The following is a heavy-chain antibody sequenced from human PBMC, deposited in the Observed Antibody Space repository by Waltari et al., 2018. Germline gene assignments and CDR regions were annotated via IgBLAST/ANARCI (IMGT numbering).Heavy chain of an antibody. J-gene: IGHJ3*02. D-gene: IGHD4-17*01. V-gene: IGHV4-34*01. Sequence: QVQLQQWGAGLLKPSETLSLTCAVYGGSFSGYYWSWIRQPPGKGLEWIGEINHLGSTNYNPSLKSRVTISVDTSKNQFSLKLSSVTAADTAVYYCARGRAYGAKGAFDIWGQGTMVTVSS. CDR1: GGSFSGYY. CDR2: INHLGST. CDR3: ARGRAYGAKGAFDI.